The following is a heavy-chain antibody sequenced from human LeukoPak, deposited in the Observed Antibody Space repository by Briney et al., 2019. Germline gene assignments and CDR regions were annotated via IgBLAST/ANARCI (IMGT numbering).Heavy chain of an antibody. CDR3: ARQGGYLDWLLFFDH. J-gene: IGHJ4*02. D-gene: IGHD3-9*01. CDR1: GYRFTSYW. V-gene: IGHV5-51*01. Sequence: GASLKISCKGSGYRFTSYWIGWVRQMPGKGLEWMGIIYPGDSDTRYSPSFQGQVTISADKSISTAYLQWSSLKASDTAMYYCARQGGYLDWLLFFDHWGQGTLVTVSS. CDR2: IYPGDSDT.